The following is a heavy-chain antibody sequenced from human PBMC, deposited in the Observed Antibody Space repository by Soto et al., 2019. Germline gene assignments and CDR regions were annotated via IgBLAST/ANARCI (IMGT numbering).Heavy chain of an antibody. CDR3: ASLDGNSYDSSGYYYYYYGMEV. D-gene: IGHD3-22*01. CDR1: GFTFSDYY. J-gene: IGHJ6*02. Sequence: QVQLVESGGGLVKPGGSLRLSCAASGFTFSDYYMSWIRQAPGKGLEWVSYISSSGSTIYYADSVKGRFTISRDNAKNTLYRKMHSLRAEDRGVYYCASLDGNSYDSSGYYYYYYGMEVWGQGTTVTVSS. CDR2: ISSSGSTI. V-gene: IGHV3-11*01.